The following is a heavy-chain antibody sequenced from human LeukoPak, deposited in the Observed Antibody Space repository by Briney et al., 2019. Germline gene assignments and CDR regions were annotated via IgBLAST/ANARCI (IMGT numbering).Heavy chain of an antibody. CDR3: ARALPLNYDILTGYLYFDY. CDR2: ISAYNGNT. Sequence: ASVKVSCKASGYTFTSYGISWVRQAPGQGLEWMGWISAYNGNTNYAQKLQGRVTMTTDTSTSTAYMELRGLRSDDTAVYYCARALPLNYDILTGYLYFDYWGQGTLVTVSS. D-gene: IGHD3-9*01. J-gene: IGHJ4*02. CDR1: GYTFTSYG. V-gene: IGHV1-18*04.